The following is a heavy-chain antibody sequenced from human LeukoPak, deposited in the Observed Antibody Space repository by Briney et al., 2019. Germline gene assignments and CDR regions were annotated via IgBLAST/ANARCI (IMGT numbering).Heavy chain of an antibody. CDR3: ARRGYYDSSGYLFDY. CDR2: ISTSGSTI. V-gene: IGHV3-48*03. J-gene: IGHJ4*02. Sequence: GGSLRLSCAASGFTFSSYEMNWVRRAPGKGLERVSYISTSGSTIYHADSVKGRFTISRDNAKNSLFLQMNSLRAEDTAVYYCARRGYYDSSGYLFDYWGQGTLVTVSS. CDR1: GFTFSSYE. D-gene: IGHD3-22*01.